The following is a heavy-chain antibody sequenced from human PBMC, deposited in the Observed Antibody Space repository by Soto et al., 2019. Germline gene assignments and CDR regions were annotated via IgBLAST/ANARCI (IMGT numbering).Heavy chain of an antibody. J-gene: IGHJ4*02. D-gene: IGHD3-22*01. Sequence: SVKVSCKASGGAFSSYAISWVRQAPGQGLEWMGGIIPIFGTANYAQKFQGRVAITADESTSTAYMELSSLRSEDTAVYYCARGPAYDSSGYSDYWGQGTLVTVS. CDR2: IIPIFGTA. V-gene: IGHV1-69*13. CDR1: GGAFSSYA. CDR3: ARGPAYDSSGYSDY.